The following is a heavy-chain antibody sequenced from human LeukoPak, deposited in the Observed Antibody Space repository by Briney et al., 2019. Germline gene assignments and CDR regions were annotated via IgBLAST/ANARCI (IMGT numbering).Heavy chain of an antibody. Sequence: PGGSLRLSCSASGFTFSSYAMHWVRQAPGKGLEYVSAFSSNGGSTYYADSVKGRFTISRDNSKNTLYLQMSSLRAEDTAVYYCVKEDSSSWYGNWFDPWGQGTLVTVSS. CDR2: FSSNGGST. V-gene: IGHV3-64D*06. CDR3: VKEDSSSWYGNWFDP. D-gene: IGHD6-13*01. CDR1: GFTFSSYA. J-gene: IGHJ5*02.